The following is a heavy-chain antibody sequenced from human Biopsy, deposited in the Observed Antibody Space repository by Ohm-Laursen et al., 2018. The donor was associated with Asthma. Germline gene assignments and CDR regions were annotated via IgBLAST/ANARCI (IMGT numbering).Heavy chain of an antibody. D-gene: IGHD4-23*01. CDR2: ISYDGGNK. CDR1: GFTFSIYD. J-gene: IGHJ3*02. V-gene: IGHV3-30*03. CDR3: ARTHERWTSIQDDALDI. Sequence: LSLTCAASGFTFSIYDIHWVRQAPGKGLERVAVISYDGGNKFYGDSVKGRFTLSRDNSRNTLYLQMNSLRVEDTAIYYCARTHERWTSIQDDALDIWGQGTMVIVSS.